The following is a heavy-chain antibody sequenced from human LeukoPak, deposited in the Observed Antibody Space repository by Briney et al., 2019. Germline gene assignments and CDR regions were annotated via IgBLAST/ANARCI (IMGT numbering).Heavy chain of an antibody. CDR2: IYYSGST. J-gene: IGHJ4*02. CDR1: GGSISSYY. CDR3: ARGRHFWSGYFV. V-gene: IGHV4-59*12. D-gene: IGHD3-3*02. Sequence: SETLSLTCTVSGGSISSYYWSWIRQPPGKGLEWIGYIYYSGSTNYNPSLKSRVTISVDTSKNQFSLKLSSVTAADTAVYYCARGRHFWSGYFVWGQGTLVTVSS.